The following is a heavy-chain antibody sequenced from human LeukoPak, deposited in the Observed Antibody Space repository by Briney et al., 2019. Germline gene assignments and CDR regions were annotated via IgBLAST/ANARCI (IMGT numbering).Heavy chain of an antibody. CDR2: IIPIFGTA. V-gene: IGHV1-69*13. D-gene: IGHD5-18*01. J-gene: IGHJ4*02. Sequence: GASVKVSCKASGGTSSSYAISWVRQAPGQGLEWMGGIIPIFGTANYAQKFQGRVTITADESTSTAYMELSSLRSEDTAVYYCARDGSELRGYSYGSFDYWGQGTLVTVSS. CDR1: GGTSSSYA. CDR3: ARDGSELRGYSYGSFDY.